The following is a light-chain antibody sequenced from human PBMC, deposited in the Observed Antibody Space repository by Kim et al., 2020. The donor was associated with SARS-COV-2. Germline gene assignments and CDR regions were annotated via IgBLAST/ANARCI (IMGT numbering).Light chain of an antibody. V-gene: IGKV3-11*01. CDR3: QQRGNWPPALT. Sequence: PGGSATLSCRASQNVGISLAWYQQTPGQAPRLLIYDAAIRAAGIPDRFSGSGSGTDFTLTIGSLAPEDFAVYYCQQRGNWPPALTFGGGTKVDIK. CDR2: DAA. CDR1: QNVGIS. J-gene: IGKJ4*01.